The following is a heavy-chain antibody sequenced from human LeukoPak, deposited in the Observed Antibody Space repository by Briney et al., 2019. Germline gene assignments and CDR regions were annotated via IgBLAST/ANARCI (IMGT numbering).Heavy chain of an antibody. CDR2: IYTSGST. CDR1: GGSISSYY. J-gene: IGHJ5*02. CDR3: ARDPLAVAGISPNWFDP. Sequence: PSETLSLTCTVSGGSISSYYCSWIRQPAGKGLECIGRIYTSGSTNYNPSLKSRVTLSVDTSKNQFSLKLSSVTAADTAVYYCARDPLAVAGISPNWFDPWGQGTLVTVSS. D-gene: IGHD6-19*01. V-gene: IGHV4-4*07.